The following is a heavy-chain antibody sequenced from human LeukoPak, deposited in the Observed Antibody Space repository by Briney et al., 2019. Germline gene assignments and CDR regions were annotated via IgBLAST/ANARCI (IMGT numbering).Heavy chain of an antibody. Sequence: PGGSLRLSCAATGFTFSSYAMHWVRQAPGKGLEWVAVISYDGSNKYYADSVKGRFTISRDNSKNTLYLQMNSLRAEDTAVYYCARGPMMGYWGQGTLVTVSS. CDR3: ARGPMMGY. J-gene: IGHJ4*02. CDR2: ISYDGSNK. D-gene: IGHD3-16*01. V-gene: IGHV3-30-3*01. CDR1: GFTFSSYA.